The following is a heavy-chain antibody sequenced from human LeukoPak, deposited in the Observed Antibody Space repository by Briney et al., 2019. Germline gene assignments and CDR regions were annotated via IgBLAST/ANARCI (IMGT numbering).Heavy chain of an antibody. CDR2: IYDSGST. CDR3: ARDRLYDIVTGPFDY. D-gene: IGHD3-9*01. CDR1: GGSISSYY. V-gene: IGHV4-4*07. Sequence: SETLSLTCTVPGGSISSYYWSWIRQPAGKGLEWIGRIYDSGSTHYNPSLKSRVTMSLDTSKNQFSLKLNSATAADTAVYYCARDRLYDIVTGPFDYWGQGTLVTVSS. J-gene: IGHJ4*02.